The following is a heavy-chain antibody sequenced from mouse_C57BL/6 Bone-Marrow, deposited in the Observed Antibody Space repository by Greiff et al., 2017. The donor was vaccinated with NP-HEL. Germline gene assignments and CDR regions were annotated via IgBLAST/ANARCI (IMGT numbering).Heavy chain of an antibody. D-gene: IGHD1-1*01. V-gene: IGHV1-82*01. CDR3: ARGIYYYGRGYFDV. J-gene: IGHJ1*03. CDR2: IYPGDGDT. CDR1: GYAFSSSW. Sequence: VQLVESGPELVKPGASVKISCKASGYAFSSSWMNWVKQRPGKGLEWIGRIYPGDGDTNYNGKFKGKATLTADKSSSTAYMQLSSLTSEDSAVYFCARGIYYYGRGYFDVWGTGTTVTVSS.